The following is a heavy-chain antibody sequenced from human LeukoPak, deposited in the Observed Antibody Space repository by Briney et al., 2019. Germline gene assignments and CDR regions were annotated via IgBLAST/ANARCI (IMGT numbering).Heavy chain of an antibody. CDR1: GFTFDDYA. CDR3: AKDSSTPWGYDSNPTKDYYYYYGMDV. J-gene: IGHJ6*02. V-gene: IGHV3-9*01. D-gene: IGHD3-22*01. Sequence: GGSLRLSCAASGFTFDDYAMHWVRQAPGKGLEWVSGISWNSGSIGYADSVKGRFTISRDNAKNSLYLQMNSLRAEDTALYYCAKDSSTPWGYDSNPTKDYYYYYGMDVWGQGTTVTVSS. CDR2: ISWNSGSI.